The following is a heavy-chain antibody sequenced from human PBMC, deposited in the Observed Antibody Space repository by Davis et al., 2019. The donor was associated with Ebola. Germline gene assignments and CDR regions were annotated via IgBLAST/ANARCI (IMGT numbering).Heavy chain of an antibody. Sequence: GESLKISCSASGFRFSSHTMNWVRQAPGKGLEWVSYISSSSTNIFYADSVKGRFTVSRDNAKNSLYLQMNSLRAEDTAVYYCARDAPLDTWGQGTLVIVSS. CDR2: ISSSSTNI. J-gene: IGHJ5*02. CDR3: ARDAPLDT. V-gene: IGHV3-48*04. CDR1: GFRFSSHT.